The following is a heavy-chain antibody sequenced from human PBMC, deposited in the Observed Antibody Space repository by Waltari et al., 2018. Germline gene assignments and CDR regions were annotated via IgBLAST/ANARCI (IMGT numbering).Heavy chain of an antibody. CDR1: GYTFTSYG. J-gene: IGHJ4*02. CDR2: ISAYNGNT. D-gene: IGHD3-10*01. CDR3: ARRAVYYYGSGSCNDY. V-gene: IGHV1-18*01. Sequence: QVQLVQSGAEVKKPGASVKVSCKASGYTFTSYGISWVRQAPGQGLEWMGWISAYNGNTNDAQQLQGRVTMTTDTSTSTAYMELRSLRSDDTAVNYCARRAVYYYGSGSCNDYWGQGTLVTVSS.